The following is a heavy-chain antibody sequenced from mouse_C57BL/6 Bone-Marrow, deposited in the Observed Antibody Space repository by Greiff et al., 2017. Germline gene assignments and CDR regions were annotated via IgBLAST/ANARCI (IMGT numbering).Heavy chain of an antibody. CDR3: TRPIYYYGSSFDDY. CDR1: GYTFTDYE. V-gene: IGHV1-15*01. CDR2: IDPETGGT. J-gene: IGHJ2*01. D-gene: IGHD1-1*01. Sequence: VQLQQSGAELVRPGASVTLSCKASGYTFTDYEMHWVKQTPVHGLEWIGAIDPETGGTAYNQKFKGKAILTADKSSSTAYMELRSLTSEDSAVYYCTRPIYYYGSSFDDYWGQGTTLTVSS.